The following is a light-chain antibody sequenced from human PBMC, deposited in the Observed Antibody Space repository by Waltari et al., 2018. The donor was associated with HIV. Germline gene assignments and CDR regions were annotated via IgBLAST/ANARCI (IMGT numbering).Light chain of an antibody. J-gene: IGLJ2*01. CDR3: TSYISSAIPV. CDR1: DTDHYD. Sequence: QSALTQPASVSGSPGQAITISCTGTDTDHYDVSCYPHRPGEAPKVIIFAVVNRPSGVSNRFSGSRSGNTASLTISGLLAEDEADYFCTSYISSAIPVFGGGTKVTVL. CDR2: AVV. V-gene: IGLV2-14*01.